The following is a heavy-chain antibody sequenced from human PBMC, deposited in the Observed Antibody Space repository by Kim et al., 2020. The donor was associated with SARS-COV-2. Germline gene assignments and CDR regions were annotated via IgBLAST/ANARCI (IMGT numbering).Heavy chain of an antibody. V-gene: IGHV4-34*01. D-gene: IGHD3-10*01. CDR1: GGSFSGYY. CDR3: ARRLWFGELFEVGQVDP. Sequence: SETLSLTCAVYGGSFSGYYWSWIRQPPGKGLEWIGEINHSGSTNYNPSLKSRVTISVDTSKNQFSLKLSSVTAADTAVYYCARRLWFGELFEVGQVDPWGQGTLVTVSS. J-gene: IGHJ5*02. CDR2: INHSGST.